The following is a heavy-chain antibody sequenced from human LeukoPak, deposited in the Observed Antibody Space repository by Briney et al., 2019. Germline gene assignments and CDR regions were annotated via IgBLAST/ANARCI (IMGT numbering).Heavy chain of an antibody. CDR3: ARGRKYDFWSGYPYNWFDP. J-gene: IGHJ5*02. Sequence: SETLSLTCAVYGGSFSSYYWSWIRQPPGKGLEWIGYIYYSGSTNYNPSLKSRVTISVDTSKNQFSLKLSSVTAADTAVYYCARGRKYDFWSGYPYNWFDPWGQGTLVTVSS. CDR1: GGSFSSYY. CDR2: IYYSGST. D-gene: IGHD3-3*01. V-gene: IGHV4-59*01.